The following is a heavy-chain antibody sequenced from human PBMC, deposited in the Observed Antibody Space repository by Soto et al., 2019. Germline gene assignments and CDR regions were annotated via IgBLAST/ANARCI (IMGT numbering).Heavy chain of an antibody. CDR3: ARAHSRIAVAGSFGY. J-gene: IGHJ4*02. Sequence: QVQLVQSGAEVKKPGASVKVSCKASGYTFTGYYIHWVRQAPGQGLEWMGWINPNSGGTNYAQKFQGWVTITRDTSISTAYRELRRLRSDVTAVYYCARAHSRIAVAGSFGYWGQGTLVTVSS. CDR2: INPNSGGT. D-gene: IGHD6-19*01. V-gene: IGHV1-2*04. CDR1: GYTFTGYY.